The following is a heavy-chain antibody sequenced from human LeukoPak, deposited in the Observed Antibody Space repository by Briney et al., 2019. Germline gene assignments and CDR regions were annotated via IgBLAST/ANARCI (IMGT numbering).Heavy chain of an antibody. Sequence: PGESLRISCKGSGYTFTNYYIGWVRQMPGKGLEWMGIISPGDSDARYSPSFQGQVTISADKSISTAYLRWSSLKASDTAIYYCARRYCSSISCNPYFFDYWGQGTLVTVSS. CDR3: ARRYCSSISCNPYFFDY. J-gene: IGHJ4*02. V-gene: IGHV5-51*01. D-gene: IGHD2-2*01. CDR2: ISPGDSDA. CDR1: GYTFTNYY.